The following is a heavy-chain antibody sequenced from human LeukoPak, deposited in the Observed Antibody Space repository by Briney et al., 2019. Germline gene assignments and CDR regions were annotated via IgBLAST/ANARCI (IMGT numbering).Heavy chain of an antibody. CDR2: ISSDGNTE. CDR3: ARANIVVVPAANYYYYYYGMDV. V-gene: IGHV3-48*03. CDR1: GFSFSSYP. D-gene: IGHD2-2*01. Sequence: GGSLRLSCTASGFSFSSYPMNWVRQAPGKGLEWLTHISSDGNTEYHVDAPRGRFTMSRDNAKNSLFLQINSLRVEDTAVYYCARANIVVVPAANYYYYYYGMDVWGQGTTVTVSS. J-gene: IGHJ6*02.